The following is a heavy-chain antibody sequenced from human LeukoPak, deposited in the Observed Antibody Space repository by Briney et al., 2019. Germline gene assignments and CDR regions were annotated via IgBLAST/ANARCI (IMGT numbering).Heavy chain of an antibody. CDR1: GFTLSDYA. V-gene: IGHV3-21*01. J-gene: IGHJ5*02. Sequence: GGSLRLSCAASGFTLSDYAMHWVRQAPGKGLEWVSSISSSSSYIYYADSVKGRFTISRDNAKNSLYLQMNSLRAEVTAVYYCSRDLISMIRGVSSLDPWGQGTLVTVSS. D-gene: IGHD3-10*01. CDR2: ISSSSSYI. CDR3: SRDLISMIRGVSSLDP.